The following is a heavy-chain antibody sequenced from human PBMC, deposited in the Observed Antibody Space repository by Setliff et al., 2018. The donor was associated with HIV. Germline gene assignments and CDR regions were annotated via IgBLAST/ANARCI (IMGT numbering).Heavy chain of an antibody. CDR3: ARRPYSSGRFDP. J-gene: IGHJ5*02. CDR1: GGSMSTYY. V-gene: IGHV4-4*08. CDR2: IYTSGST. Sequence: NPSETLSLTCTVSGGSMSTYYWSWIRQPPGKGLEWIGYIYTSGSTNYNPSLKSRVIVAIDTPQNQFFLRLTSVTAADTAVYFCARRPYSSGRFDPWGQGTLVTVSS. D-gene: IGHD6-19*01.